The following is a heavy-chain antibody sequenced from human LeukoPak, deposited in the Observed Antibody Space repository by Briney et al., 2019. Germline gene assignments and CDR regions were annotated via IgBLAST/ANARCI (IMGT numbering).Heavy chain of an antibody. CDR2: IIPIFGTA. Sequence: GASVKVSCKASGGTFSSYANSWVRQAPGQGLEWMGGIIPIFGTANYAQKFQGRVTITADESTSTAYMELSSLRSEDTAVYYCARRVSGKALYYYYYYMDVWGKGTTVTVSS. D-gene: IGHD1-26*01. J-gene: IGHJ6*03. CDR3: ARRVSGKALYYYYYYMDV. CDR1: GGTFSSYA. V-gene: IGHV1-69*01.